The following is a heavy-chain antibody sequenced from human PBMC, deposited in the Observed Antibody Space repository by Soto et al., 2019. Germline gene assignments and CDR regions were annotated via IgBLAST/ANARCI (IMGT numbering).Heavy chain of an antibody. D-gene: IGHD4-4*01. CDR2: IRATGDSP. CDR3: AKNPHIGNDDSWFAY. Sequence: RKGLEWVSGIRATGDSPYYADSVKGRFTISKDNSNNILYLQMNSLRAEDTAVYFCAKNPHIGNDDSWFAYWGQGTLVTVSS. J-gene: IGHJ4*02. V-gene: IGHV3-23*01.